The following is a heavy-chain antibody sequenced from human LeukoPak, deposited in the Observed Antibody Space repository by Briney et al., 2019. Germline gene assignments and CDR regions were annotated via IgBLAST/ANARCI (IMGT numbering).Heavy chain of an antibody. V-gene: IGHV3-21*04. J-gene: IGHJ4*02. Sequence: GGSLRLSCAASGFTFSSYSMNWVRQAPGKALEWVSSISSSSSYIYYADSVKGRFTISRDNAKNSLYLQMNSLRAEYTAVYYCARDESEYAVGGTSFDYWGQGTLVTVSS. CDR3: ARDESEYAVGGTSFDY. CDR1: GFTFSSYS. CDR2: ISSSSSYI. D-gene: IGHD6-19*01.